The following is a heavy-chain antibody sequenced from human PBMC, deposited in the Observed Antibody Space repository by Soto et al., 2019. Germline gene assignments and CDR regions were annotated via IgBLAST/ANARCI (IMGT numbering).Heavy chain of an antibody. CDR3: AKEYWGGAYGEDYYYMDV. CDR1: GFTFDDYA. Sequence: ESGGGLVQPGRSLRLSCAASGFTFDDYAMHWVRQAPGKGLEWVSGISWNSGSIGYADSVKGRFTISRDNAKNSLYLQMNSLRAEDMALYYCAKEYWGGAYGEDYYYMDVWGKGTTVTVSS. V-gene: IGHV3-9*03. CDR2: ISWNSGSI. D-gene: IGHD2-21*01. J-gene: IGHJ6*03.